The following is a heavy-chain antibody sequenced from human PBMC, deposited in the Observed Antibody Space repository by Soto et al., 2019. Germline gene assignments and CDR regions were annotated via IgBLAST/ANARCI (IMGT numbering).Heavy chain of an antibody. D-gene: IGHD3-9*01. CDR3: AKGLRYLEN. V-gene: IGHV3-23*01. CDR1: GFTFSSFA. J-gene: IGHJ4*02. CDR2: LSGSGGIT. Sequence: EVQLLESGGGLVQPGGSLRLSCAASGFTFSSFAMSWVRQAPGKGLEWVSTLSGSGGITYYADSVKGRFTISSDNSKNTLYLQMNSLRAEDTAVYYCAKGLRYLENWGQGTLVTVSS.